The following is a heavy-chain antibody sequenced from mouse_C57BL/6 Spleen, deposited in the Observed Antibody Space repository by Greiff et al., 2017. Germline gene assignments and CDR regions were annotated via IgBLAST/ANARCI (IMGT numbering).Heavy chain of an antibody. CDR3: ARGGTTVSYAMDY. J-gene: IGHJ4*01. V-gene: IGHV1-26*01. CDR2: INPNNGGT. Sequence: EVQLQQSGPELVKPGASVKISCKASGYTFTDYYMNWVKQSHGKSLEWIGDINPNNGGTSYNQKFKGKATLTVDKSSSTAYMEILSLTSEDSAVYYCARGGTTVSYAMDYWGQGTSVTVSS. D-gene: IGHD1-1*01. CDR1: GYTFTDYY.